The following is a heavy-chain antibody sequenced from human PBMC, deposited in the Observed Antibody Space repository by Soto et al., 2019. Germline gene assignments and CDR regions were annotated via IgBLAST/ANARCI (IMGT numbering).Heavy chain of an antibody. Sequence: SETLSLTCAVYGGSFSGYYWSWIRQPPGKGLEWIGEINHSGSTNYNPSLKSRVTISVDTSKNQFSLKLSSVTAADTAVYYCARGQNDFWSGYYTFDPWGQGTRVTVAS. CDR1: GGSFSGYY. D-gene: IGHD3-3*01. CDR3: ARGQNDFWSGYYTFDP. V-gene: IGHV4-34*01. J-gene: IGHJ5*02. CDR2: INHSGST.